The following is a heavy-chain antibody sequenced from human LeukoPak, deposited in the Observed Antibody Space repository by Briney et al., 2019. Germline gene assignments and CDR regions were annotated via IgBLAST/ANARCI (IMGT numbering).Heavy chain of an antibody. CDR2: IYYSGST. CDR1: GGSINSSSYY. Sequence: SETLSLTCTVSGGSINSSSYYWGWIRQPPGKGLEWIGTIYYSGSTYYSPSLQSRVSISVDTSKNQFSLRPSSVTAADTAVYFCARRRSRDGYRDHWGQGTLVTVSS. V-gene: IGHV4-39*01. D-gene: IGHD5-24*01. CDR3: ARRRSRDGYRDH. J-gene: IGHJ4*02.